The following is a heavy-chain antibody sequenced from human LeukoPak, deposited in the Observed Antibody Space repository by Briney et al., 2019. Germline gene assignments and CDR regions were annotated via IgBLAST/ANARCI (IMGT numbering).Heavy chain of an antibody. V-gene: IGHV3-33*01. Sequence: GGSLRLSCAASGFTFSSYGMHWVRQAPGKGLEWVAVIWYDGSNKYYADSVKGRFTISRDNSKNTLYLQMNSLRAEDTAVYYCARDPPGHSSSWYSFDYWGQGTLVTVSS. CDR3: ARDPPGHSSSWYSFDY. CDR1: GFTFSSYG. D-gene: IGHD6-13*01. CDR2: IWYDGSNK. J-gene: IGHJ4*02.